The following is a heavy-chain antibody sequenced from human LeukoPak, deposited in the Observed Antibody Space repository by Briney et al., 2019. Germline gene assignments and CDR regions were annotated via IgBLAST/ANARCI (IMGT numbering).Heavy chain of an antibody. J-gene: IGHJ5*02. Sequence: SVKVSCKASGGTFSSYAISWVRQAPGQGLEWMGGTIPIFGTTNYAQKFQGRVTITADESTSTAYMELSSLRSDDTAVYYCARGGTDYYDSSGYPWGQGTLVTVSS. D-gene: IGHD3-22*01. CDR2: TIPIFGTT. CDR1: GGTFSSYA. CDR3: ARGGTDYYDSSGYP. V-gene: IGHV1-69*13.